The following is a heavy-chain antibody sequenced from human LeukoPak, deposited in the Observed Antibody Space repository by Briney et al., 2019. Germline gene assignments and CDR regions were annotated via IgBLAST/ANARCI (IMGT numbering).Heavy chain of an antibody. Sequence: GGSLRLSCAASGFTVSSNYMSWVRQAPGKGLEWVSVIYSGGSTYYADSVKGRFTISRDNSKNTLYLQMSSLRPEDTAVYYCARESSVSGWYIYWGQGTLVTVSS. J-gene: IGHJ4*02. CDR3: ARESSVSGWYIY. CDR2: IYSGGST. V-gene: IGHV3-53*05. D-gene: IGHD6-19*01. CDR1: GFTVSSNY.